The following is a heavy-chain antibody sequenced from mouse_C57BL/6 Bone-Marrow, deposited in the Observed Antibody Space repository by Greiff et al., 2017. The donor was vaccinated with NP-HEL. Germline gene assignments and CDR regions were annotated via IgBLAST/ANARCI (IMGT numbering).Heavy chain of an antibody. CDR3: AREDGYYEGY. Sequence: VQLQQSGAELARPGASVQLSCKASGYTFTSYGISWVTQRTGQGLEWIGEIYPRSGNTYYNEKFKGKATLTADKSSSTAYMELRSLTSEDSAVYFCAREDGYYEGYWGQGTSVTVSS. D-gene: IGHD2-3*01. CDR1: GYTFTSYG. J-gene: IGHJ4*01. CDR2: IYPRSGNT. V-gene: IGHV1-81*01.